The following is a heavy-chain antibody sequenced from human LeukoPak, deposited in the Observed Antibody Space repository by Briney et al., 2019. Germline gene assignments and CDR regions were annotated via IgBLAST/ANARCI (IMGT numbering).Heavy chain of an antibody. Sequence: GGSLRLSCTASGFTFGSYAMHWVRQAPDKGLQWVAVIWYDGSNKYYADSVKGRFIFSRDNSKSTVFLQMDSLRIEDTGVYYCARGAPYGGNSPDYWGQGTVVNVSS. CDR2: IWYDGSNK. J-gene: IGHJ4*02. CDR3: ARGAPYGGNSPDY. D-gene: IGHD4-23*01. CDR1: GFTFGSYA. V-gene: IGHV3-30*04.